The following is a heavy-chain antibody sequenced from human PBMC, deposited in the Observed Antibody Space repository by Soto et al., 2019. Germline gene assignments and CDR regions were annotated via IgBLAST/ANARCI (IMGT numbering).Heavy chain of an antibody. V-gene: IGHV2-5*01. CDR3: AHRRLGYPYFDY. CDR1: GFAFSTSGVG. CDR2: IYWNDNQ. J-gene: IGHJ4*02. Sequence: QITLTESGPTLVKPTQTLTLTCNFSGFAFSTSGVGVGWIRQPPGKALEWLALIYWNDNQRYSPSLKSRLTISADISRNRVVLTMTNMDPVDTATYYCAHRRLGYPYFDYWGQGTLVAVSS. D-gene: IGHD5-12*01.